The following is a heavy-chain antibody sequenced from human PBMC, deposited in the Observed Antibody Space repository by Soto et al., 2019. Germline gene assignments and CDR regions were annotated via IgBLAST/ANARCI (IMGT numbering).Heavy chain of an antibody. CDR1: GFTFSDYY. D-gene: IGHD3-22*01. V-gene: IGHV3-11*01. CDR3: ATDGYDSSGYSLDAFDI. Sequence: GGSLRLSCAASGFTFSDYYMSWIRQAPGKGLEWVSYISSSGSTIYYADSVKGRFTISRDNAKNSLYLQMNSLRAEDTAVYYCATDGYDSSGYSLDAFDIWGQGTMVTVPS. CDR2: ISSSGSTI. J-gene: IGHJ3*02.